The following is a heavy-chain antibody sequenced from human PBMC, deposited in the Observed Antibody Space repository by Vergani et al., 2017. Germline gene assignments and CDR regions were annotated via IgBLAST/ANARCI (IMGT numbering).Heavy chain of an antibody. CDR3: ARVIEKYYASGSYKNRYYNGMDF. D-gene: IGHD3-10*01. J-gene: IGHJ6*02. V-gene: IGHV4-34*01. CDR2: INHSGST. Sequence: QVQLQQWGAGLLKPSETLSLTCAVYGGSFSGYYWSWISQRPGTGLEWVGEINHSGSTNYNPSLKSRVTITVDTSKNQFSLKLNSVTAADTAVYYCARVIEKYYASGSYKNRYYNGMDFWGQGTTVTVSS. CDR1: GGSFSGYY.